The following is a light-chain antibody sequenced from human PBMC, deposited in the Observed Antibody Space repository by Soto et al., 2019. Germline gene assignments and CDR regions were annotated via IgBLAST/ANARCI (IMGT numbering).Light chain of an antibody. Sequence: IVLTQSPGTLFLSPGERATLSCRASQRVSSAFFAWYQQKPGQPLRLLIYAAASRATGIPDRFSGSGSASDFTLTISRLEPEDFAVYYCQQYGDSPPTFGRGTKVEIK. CDR2: AAA. J-gene: IGKJ2*01. V-gene: IGKV3-20*01. CDR3: QQYGDSPPT. CDR1: QRVSSAF.